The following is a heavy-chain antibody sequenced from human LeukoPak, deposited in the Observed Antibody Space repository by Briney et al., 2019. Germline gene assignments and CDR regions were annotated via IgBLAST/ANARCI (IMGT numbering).Heavy chain of an antibody. D-gene: IGHD6-13*01. J-gene: IGHJ4*02. V-gene: IGHV3-23*01. Sequence: GGSLRLSCAASGFNLSSYAMSWVRQAPGKGLEWVSAISGSGGSTYYADSVKGRFTISRDNSKNTLYLQMNSLRAEDTAVYYCASPPHSSSWYYVYWGQGTLVTVSS. CDR1: GFNLSSYA. CDR3: ASPPHSSSWYYVY. CDR2: ISGSGGST.